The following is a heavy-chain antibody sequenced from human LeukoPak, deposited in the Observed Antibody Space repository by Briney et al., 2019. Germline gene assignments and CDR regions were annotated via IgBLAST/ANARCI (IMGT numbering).Heavy chain of an antibody. CDR1: GFTFSTYA. CDR3: AKHRGANYYNYSMDV. J-gene: IGHJ6*03. D-gene: IGHD4/OR15-4a*01. Sequence: GGSLRLTCGASGFTFSTYAMSWVRQAPGKRLEWLSIIGGGGRDTFYTDSLKGRFTVSRDTSKNTLYLKMSSLSAEDTAVYFCAKHRGANYYNYSMDVWGKGTTVTVSS. CDR2: IGGGGRDT. V-gene: IGHV3-23*01.